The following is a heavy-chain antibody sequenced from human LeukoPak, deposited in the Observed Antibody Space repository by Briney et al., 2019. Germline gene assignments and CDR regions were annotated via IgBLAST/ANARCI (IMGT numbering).Heavy chain of an antibody. CDR3: ATEITPYYYMDV. CDR2: ISSSGSTI. CDR1: GFTFSDYY. J-gene: IGHJ6*03. D-gene: IGHD5-24*01. Sequence: PGGSLRLSCAASGFTFSDYYMIWIRQAPGKGLEGVSYISSSGSTIYYADSVKGRFTISRDNAKNSLYLQMNSLRADDTAVYYCATEITPYYYMDVWGKGTTVTISS. V-gene: IGHV3-11*01.